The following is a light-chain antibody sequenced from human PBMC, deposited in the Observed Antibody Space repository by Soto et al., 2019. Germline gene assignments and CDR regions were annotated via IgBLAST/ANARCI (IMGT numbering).Light chain of an antibody. CDR2: AAS. J-gene: IGKJ4*01. CDR3: QQYNNWPLT. V-gene: IGKV3-15*01. Sequence: EIVMTQSPATLSVSPGERAALSCRASQSVDSNLAWYQQKPGQAPRLLIYAASTRATGVPARFSGSGSGTEFSLTISSLQSEDFAVYYCQQYNNWPLTFGGGTKVDIK. CDR1: QSVDSN.